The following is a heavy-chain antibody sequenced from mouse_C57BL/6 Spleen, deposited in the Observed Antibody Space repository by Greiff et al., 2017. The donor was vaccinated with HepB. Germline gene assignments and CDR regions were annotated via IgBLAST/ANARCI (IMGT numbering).Heavy chain of an antibody. Sequence: EVNLVESGGGLVQPGGSLSLSCAASGFTFTDYYMSWVRQPPGKALEWLGFIRNKANGYTTEYTASVKGRFTISRDNSQSILYLQMNALRAEDSATYYCARYDGGYAMDYWGQGTSVTVSS. CDR1: GFTFTDYY. V-gene: IGHV7-3*01. J-gene: IGHJ4*01. CDR3: ARYDGGYAMDY. CDR2: IRNKANGYTT.